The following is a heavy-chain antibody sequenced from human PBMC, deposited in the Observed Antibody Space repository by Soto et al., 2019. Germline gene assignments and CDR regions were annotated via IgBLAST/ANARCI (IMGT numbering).Heavy chain of an antibody. CDR1: GYTFTGYY. CDR3: ARASTLGRDFWSGYNLDY. V-gene: IGHV1-2*02. Sequence: AASVKVSCKASGYTFTGYYMHWVRQAPGQGLEWMGWINPNSGGTNYAQKFQGRVTMTRDTSISTAYMELSRLRSDDTAVYYCARASTLGRDFWSGYNLDYWGQGTLVTVSS. CDR2: INPNSGGT. D-gene: IGHD3-3*01. J-gene: IGHJ4*02.